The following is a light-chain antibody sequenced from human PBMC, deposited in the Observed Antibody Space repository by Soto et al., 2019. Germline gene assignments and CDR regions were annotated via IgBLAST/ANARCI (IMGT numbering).Light chain of an antibody. CDR3: QQYGTPLFT. J-gene: IGKJ3*01. V-gene: IGKV3-20*01. CDR2: GAS. CDR1: QSVTNNF. Sequence: IVLTQSPGTLSLSPGERATLSCGASQSVTNNFLAWYQQKPGQAPRLLIYGASSRATGVPDRFSGSGSGTDVTLTISRLEPGDFAVYYCQQYGTPLFTVGPGTKVDIK.